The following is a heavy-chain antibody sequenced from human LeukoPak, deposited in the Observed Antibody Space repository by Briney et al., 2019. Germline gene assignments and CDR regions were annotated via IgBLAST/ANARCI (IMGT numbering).Heavy chain of an antibody. Sequence: ASVKVSCKASGYTFTTYHLHWVRQAPGQGLEWMGRINPNSGDTNYAQKLQGRVTMTTDTSISTAYMDLSGLRSDDTAMYYCAREIRRGAGDWFDPWGQGTLVTVS. V-gene: IGHV1-2*06. J-gene: IGHJ5*02. CDR1: GYTFTTYH. CDR3: AREIRRGAGDWFDP. CDR2: INPNSGDT. D-gene: IGHD1-26*01.